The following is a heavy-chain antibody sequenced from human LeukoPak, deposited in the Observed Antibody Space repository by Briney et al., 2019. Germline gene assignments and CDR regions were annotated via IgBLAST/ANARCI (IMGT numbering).Heavy chain of an antibody. CDR2: IKQDGSEK. V-gene: IGHV3-7*03. D-gene: IGHD6-13*01. J-gene: IGHJ4*02. Sequence: GGPLRLSCAASGFTFSSYWMSWVRQAPGKGLEWVANIKQDGSEKYYVDSVKGRFTISRDNAKNSLYLQMNSLRAEDTAVYYCARDNPGYSSSWYAPLVDYWGQGTLVTVSS. CDR3: ARDNPGYSSSWYAPLVDY. CDR1: GFTFSSYW.